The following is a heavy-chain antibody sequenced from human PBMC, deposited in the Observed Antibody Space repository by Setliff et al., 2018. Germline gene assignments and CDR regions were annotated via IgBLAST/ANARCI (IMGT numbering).Heavy chain of an antibody. Sequence: GESLKISCQGSGYTFTNYWIAWVRQRPGNGLEWMGIMYPEDSDTKYSPSFQGQVTISADKSLRTAHLQWSSLKTSDTAIYYCARGRGGYNQEYLQHWGQGTLVTVSS. J-gene: IGHJ1*01. CDR1: GYTFTNYW. CDR2: MYPEDSDT. CDR3: ARGRGGYNQEYLQH. V-gene: IGHV5-51*01. D-gene: IGHD5-12*01.